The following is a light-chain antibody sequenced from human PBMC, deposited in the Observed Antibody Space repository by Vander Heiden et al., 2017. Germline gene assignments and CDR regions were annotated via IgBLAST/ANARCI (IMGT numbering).Light chain of an antibody. CDR3: QQYYTTPRT. J-gene: IGKJ1*01. V-gene: IGKV4-1*01. Sequence: DIVMTQSPDSLAVSLGERATINCKSSQSVLYSSNNKNYLAWYQQTPGQPPKLLIYWASTRESGVPDRFSGSGSGTDFTLTISSLQAEDAAVYYCQQYYTTPRTFGQGTKVEIK. CDR1: QSVLYSSNNKNY. CDR2: WAS.